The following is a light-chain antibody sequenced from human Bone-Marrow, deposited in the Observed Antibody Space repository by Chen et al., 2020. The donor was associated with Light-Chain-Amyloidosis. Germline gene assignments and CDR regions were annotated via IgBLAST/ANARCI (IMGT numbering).Light chain of an antibody. J-gene: IGLJ1*01. Sequence: SYVLTPSPSVSVAPGQTARITCGGYNIGSESVHWYQQRPGQAPVLVVYDDSDRPSGIPERFSGSNSGDTATLTISRVEAGDEADYYCQVWDSSSDDYVFGTGTKVTVL. CDR1: NIGSES. CDR3: QVWDSSSDDYV. V-gene: IGLV3-21*02. CDR2: DDS.